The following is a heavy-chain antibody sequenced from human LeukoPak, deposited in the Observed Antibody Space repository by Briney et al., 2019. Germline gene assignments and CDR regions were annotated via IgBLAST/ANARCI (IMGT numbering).Heavy chain of an antibody. CDR3: TKDERGYYDSSGFFGAIDY. CDR1: GFTFNRYA. CDR2: IWYDGSNK. J-gene: IGHJ4*02. D-gene: IGHD3-22*01. V-gene: IGHV3-33*06. Sequence: GRSLRLSCAASGFTFNRYAMPWVRQAPGKGLEWVAFIWYDGSNKYYADSVKGRFTVSRDNSKNTLYLQMNSLRAEDTAVYYCTKDERGYYDSSGFFGAIDYWGQGPLVSVSS.